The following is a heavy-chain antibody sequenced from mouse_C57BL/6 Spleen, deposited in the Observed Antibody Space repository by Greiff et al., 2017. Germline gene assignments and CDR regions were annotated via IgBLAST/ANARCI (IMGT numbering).Heavy chain of an antibody. CDR1: GFNIKDYY. D-gene: IGHD2-1*01. Sequence: VQLKESGAELVKPGASVKLSCTASGFNIKDYYMHWVKQRTEQGLEWIGRIDPVDGETKSDQKFQGKATITVDTSSNTAYLQLISLTSEDTAFYYCAFYGNYVDAMDYWGQGTSVTVAS. CDR2: IDPVDGET. V-gene: IGHV14-2*01. J-gene: IGHJ4*01. CDR3: AFYGNYVDAMDY.